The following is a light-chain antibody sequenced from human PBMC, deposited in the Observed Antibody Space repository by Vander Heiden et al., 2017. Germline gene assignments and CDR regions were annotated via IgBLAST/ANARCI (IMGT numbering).Light chain of an antibody. J-gene: IGKJ2*01. CDR2: AAS. CDR3: QQSDSTLMNT. V-gene: IGKV1-39*01. CDR1: QSISSY. Sequence: DIQMTQSPSSLSASVGDRVTITCRASQSISSYLNWYQQKPGKAPKLLIYAASSLQSGVPSRFSGSGYGTDFTLTISSLQPEDFATYYCQQSDSTLMNTFGQGTKLEIK.